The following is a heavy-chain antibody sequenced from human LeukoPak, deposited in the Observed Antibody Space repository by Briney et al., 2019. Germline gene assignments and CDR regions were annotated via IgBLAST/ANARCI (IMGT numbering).Heavy chain of an antibody. CDR2: IYSGGST. CDR3: ARGGYGDYAPFDY. J-gene: IGHJ4*02. V-gene: IGHV3-66*01. Sequence: GGSLRLSCAVSGFTVSSNYMSWVRQAPGKGLEWVSIIYSGGSTYYADSVKGRFTISRDNSKNTLYLQMNSLRAEDTAVYYCARGGYGDYAPFDYWGQGTLVTVSS. D-gene: IGHD4-17*01. CDR1: GFTVSSNY.